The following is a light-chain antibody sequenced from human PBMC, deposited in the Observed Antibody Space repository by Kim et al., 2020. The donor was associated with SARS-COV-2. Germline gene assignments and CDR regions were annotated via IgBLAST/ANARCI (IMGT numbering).Light chain of an antibody. CDR1: SLRSYY. CDR2: GKN. J-gene: IGLJ2*01. Sequence: SSELTQDPAVSVALGQTVRITCQGDSLRSYYASWYQQKPGQAPVLVIYGKNNRPSGIPDRFPGSSSGNTASLTITGAPAEDEADYYCNSRDSSGTHVVFG. CDR3: NSRDSSGTHVV. V-gene: IGLV3-19*01.